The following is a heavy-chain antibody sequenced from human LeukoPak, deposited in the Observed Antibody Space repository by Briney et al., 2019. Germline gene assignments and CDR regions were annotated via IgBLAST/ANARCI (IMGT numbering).Heavy chain of an antibody. CDR2: ISYDGSNK. Sequence: PGRSLRLSCAASGFTFSSYGMHWVRQAPGKGLEWVAVISYDGSNKYYADSVKGRFTISRDNSKNTLYLQMNSLRAEDTAVYYCAREKVVGATKTFDYWGQGTLVTVSS. CDR3: AREKVVGATKTFDY. V-gene: IGHV3-30*03. CDR1: GFTFSSYG. D-gene: IGHD1-26*01. J-gene: IGHJ4*02.